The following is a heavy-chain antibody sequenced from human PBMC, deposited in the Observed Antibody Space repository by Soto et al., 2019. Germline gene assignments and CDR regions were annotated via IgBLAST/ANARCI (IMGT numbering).Heavy chain of an antibody. CDR1: GFTFSSYA. J-gene: IGHJ6*02. D-gene: IGHD2-2*01. CDR2: ISGSGGST. V-gene: IGHV3-23*01. CDR3: AKDTSSNRHTNHYYYYYGMDV. Sequence: GGSLRLSCAASGFTFSSYAMSWVRQAPGKGLEWVSAISGSGGSTYYADSVKGRFTISRDNSKNTLYLQMNSLRAEDTAVYYCAKDTSSNRHTNHYYYYYGMDVWGQGTTVTVSS.